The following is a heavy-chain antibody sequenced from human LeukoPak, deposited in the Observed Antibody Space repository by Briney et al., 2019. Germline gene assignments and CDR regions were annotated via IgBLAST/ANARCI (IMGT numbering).Heavy chain of an antibody. CDR3: ARERTNYDYVWGSYRSTQPPHMDV. CDR1: GYTFTSYG. Sequence: ASVKVSCKASGYTFTSYGISWVRQAPGQGLEWMGWISAYNGNTNYAQKLQGRVTITTDESTSTAYMELSSLRSEDTAVYYCARERTNYDYVWGSYRSTQPPHMDVWGKGTTVTVSS. CDR2: ISAYNGNT. D-gene: IGHD3-16*02. J-gene: IGHJ6*03. V-gene: IGHV1-18*01.